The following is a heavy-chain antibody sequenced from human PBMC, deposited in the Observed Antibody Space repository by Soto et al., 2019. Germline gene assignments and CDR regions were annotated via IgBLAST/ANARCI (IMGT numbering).Heavy chain of an antibody. CDR1: GGSITSSSYY. CDR2: IYYSGST. V-gene: IGHV4-39*01. CDR3: ARGNLELLVDY. Sequence: QLQLQESGPGLVKPSETLSLTCTVSGGSITSSSYYWGWIRQPPGKGLEWIGSIYYSGSTYYNPSLKSRVTISVDTSKNQFSLKLSSVTAADTAVYYCARGNLELLVDYWGQGTLVTVSS. J-gene: IGHJ4*02. D-gene: IGHD1-7*01.